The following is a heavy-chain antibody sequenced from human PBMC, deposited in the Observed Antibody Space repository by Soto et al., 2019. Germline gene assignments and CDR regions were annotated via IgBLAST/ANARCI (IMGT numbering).Heavy chain of an antibody. CDR3: ASVERYYDSSGYYSGVSYYFDD. J-gene: IGHJ4*02. CDR1: GFIVSRNF. Sequence: QPGGSLRLSCAASGFIVSRNFMSWVRQAPGKGLEWVSLIYNDGSTYYADSVKGRFTISRHNSMNTLYLQMDSLRAEDTAVYFCASVERYYDSSGYYSGVSYYFDDWGQGTLVTVSS. CDR2: IYNDGST. D-gene: IGHD3-22*01. V-gene: IGHV3-53*04.